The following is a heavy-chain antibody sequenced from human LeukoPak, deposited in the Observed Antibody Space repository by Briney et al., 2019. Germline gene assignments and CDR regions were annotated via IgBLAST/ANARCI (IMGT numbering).Heavy chain of an antibody. CDR1: GFTFSRST. Sequence: GGSLRLSCAASGFTFSRSTMNWVRQSPGKGLEWVSSIGGDSTDIYYADSLMGRSTISRDNAKNSLYLQINSLRAEDTAIYYCARRGYSDSSGYDYWGQGTLVTVSS. D-gene: IGHD3-22*01. V-gene: IGHV3-21*01. J-gene: IGHJ4*02. CDR2: IGGDSTDI. CDR3: ARRGYSDSSGYDY.